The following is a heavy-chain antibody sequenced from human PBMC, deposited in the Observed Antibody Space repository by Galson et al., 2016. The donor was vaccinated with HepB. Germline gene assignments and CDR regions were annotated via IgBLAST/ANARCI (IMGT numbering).Heavy chain of an antibody. Sequence: SLRLSCAGSGFSFSXXXMDXXXQAXXKGLXXVGXXXNKXXXYXXXYADYVIGRFXXSRDDSRNXVDLQLNTLKTEDTXVYYRATMANGADSDWGQGTLATXSS. CDR1: GFSFSXXX. CDR2: XXNKXXXYXX. J-gene: IGHJ4*02. D-gene: IGHD2-8*01. V-gene: IGHV3-72*01. CDR3: ATMANGADSD.